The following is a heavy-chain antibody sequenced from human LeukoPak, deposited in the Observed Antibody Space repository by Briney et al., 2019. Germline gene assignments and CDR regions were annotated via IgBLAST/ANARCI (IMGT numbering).Heavy chain of an antibody. D-gene: IGHD3-9*01. J-gene: IGHJ4*02. Sequence: PSETLSLTCAVSGGSISSGGYSWSWIRQPPGKGLECIGYIYHSGSTYYNPSLKSRVTISVDRSKNQFSLKLSSVTAADTAVYYCARGKRGKRYYDILVWGQGTLVTVSS. V-gene: IGHV4-30-2*01. CDR2: IYHSGST. CDR1: GGSISSGGYS. CDR3: ARGKRGKRYYDILV.